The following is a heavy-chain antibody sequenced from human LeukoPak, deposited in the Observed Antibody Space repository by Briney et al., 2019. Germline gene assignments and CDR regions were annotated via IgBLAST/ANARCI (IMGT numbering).Heavy chain of an antibody. D-gene: IGHD3-10*01. J-gene: IGHJ5*02. CDR3: AKEGTPQVSTWYDL. CDR1: GFTFSSYG. V-gene: IGHV3-33*06. Sequence: PGRSLRLSCAASGFTFSSYGMHGVRQAPGKGLEWVAVIWYDGSNKYYADSVRGRFTISRDNSKNTLYLQMSSLRAEDTAVYYCAKEGTPQVSTWYDLWGQGAQVIVSS. CDR2: IWYDGSNK.